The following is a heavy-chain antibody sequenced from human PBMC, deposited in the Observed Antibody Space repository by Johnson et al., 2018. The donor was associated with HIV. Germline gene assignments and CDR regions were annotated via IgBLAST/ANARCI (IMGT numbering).Heavy chain of an antibody. D-gene: IGHD1-14*01. CDR3: AKTNL. CDR1: RFTFSSYG. J-gene: IGHJ3*01. V-gene: IGHV3-33*06. Sequence: VQLMESGGGVVQPGRSLRLSCIVSRFTFSSYGMHWVRQAPGKGLEWVAVIWYDGSNKYYADSVKGRITISRDSSKNTLYLQMNSLRAEDTAVYYCAKTNLWGQGTMVTVSS. CDR2: IWYDGSNK.